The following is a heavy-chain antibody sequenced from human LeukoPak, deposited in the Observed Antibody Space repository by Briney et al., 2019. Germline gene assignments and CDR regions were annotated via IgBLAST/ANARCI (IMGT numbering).Heavy chain of an antibody. CDR1: GFTFSSYS. CDR3: ARHQWLVFDAFDI. J-gene: IGHJ3*02. D-gene: IGHD6-19*01. V-gene: IGHV3-48*04. CDR2: ISSSSSTI. Sequence: GGSLRLSCAASGFTFSSYSMNWVRQAPGKGLEWVSYISSSSSTIYYADSAKGRFTISRDNARNSLYLQMNSLRAEDTAVYSCARHQWLVFDAFDIWGQGTMVTVSS.